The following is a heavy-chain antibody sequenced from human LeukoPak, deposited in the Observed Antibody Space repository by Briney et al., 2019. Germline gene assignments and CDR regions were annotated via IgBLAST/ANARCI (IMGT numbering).Heavy chain of an antibody. Sequence: SQTLSLTCTVSGGSISSGGYYWSWIRQPPGKGLEWIGYIYHSGSTYYNPSLKSRVTISVDTSKNQFSLKLSSVTAADTAVYYCAREGDVLLWFGELLGGYFDYWGQGTLVTVSS. CDR1: GGSISSGGYY. CDR2: IYHSGST. J-gene: IGHJ4*02. V-gene: IGHV4-30-2*01. CDR3: AREGDVLLWFGELLGGYFDY. D-gene: IGHD3-10*01.